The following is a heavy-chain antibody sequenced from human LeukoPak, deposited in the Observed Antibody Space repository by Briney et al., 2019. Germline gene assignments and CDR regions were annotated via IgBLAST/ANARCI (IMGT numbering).Heavy chain of an antibody. CDR2: IYYSGST. D-gene: IGHD6-25*01. CDR1: GGSISSYY. V-gene: IGHV4-39*01. CDR3: ARRRSGMIDY. Sequence: SETLSLTCTVSGGSISSYYWDWIRQPPGKGLEWIGSIYYSGSTYYNPSLKSRVTISVDTSKNQFSLKLSSVTAADTAVYYCARRRSGMIDYWGQGTLVTVSS. J-gene: IGHJ4*02.